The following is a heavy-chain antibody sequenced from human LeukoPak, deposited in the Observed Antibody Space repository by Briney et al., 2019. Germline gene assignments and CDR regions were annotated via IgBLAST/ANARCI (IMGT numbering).Heavy chain of an antibody. CDR3: AKTTEDYGDYYYYYYGMDV. D-gene: IGHD4-17*01. Sequence: PGGSLRLSCAASGFTFSSYAMSWVRQAPGKGLEWVSAISGSGGSTYYADSVKGRFTISRDNSKNTPYLQMNSLRAEDTAVYYCAKTTEDYGDYYYYYYGMDVWGQGTTVTVSS. J-gene: IGHJ6*02. V-gene: IGHV3-23*01. CDR1: GFTFSSYA. CDR2: ISGSGGST.